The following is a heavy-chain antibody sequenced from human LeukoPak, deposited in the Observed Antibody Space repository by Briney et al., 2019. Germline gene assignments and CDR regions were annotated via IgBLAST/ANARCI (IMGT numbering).Heavy chain of an antibody. D-gene: IGHD3-22*01. J-gene: IGHJ4*02. V-gene: IGHV3-21*01. CDR2: ISSSSSYI. Sequence: GGSLRLSCAASGFTFSSYSMNWVRQAPGRGLEWVSSISSSSSYIYYADSVKGRFTVSRDNAKNSLYLQMNSLRAEDTAVYYCARDSTYYYDSSGYPPDYWGQGTLVTVSS. CDR1: GFTFSSYS. CDR3: ARDSTYYYDSSGYPPDY.